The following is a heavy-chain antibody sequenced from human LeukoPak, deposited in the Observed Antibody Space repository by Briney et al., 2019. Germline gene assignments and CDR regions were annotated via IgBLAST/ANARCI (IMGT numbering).Heavy chain of an antibody. CDR1: GFTFSSYG. CDR2: IRYDGSNK. V-gene: IGHV3-30*02. J-gene: IGHJ5*01. CDR3: ARGRYSSRWFDY. Sequence: GGSLRLSCAASGFTFSSYGMHWVRQAPGKGLEWVAFIRYDGSNKYYADSVKGRFTISRDNAKNSVYLQMNSLRAEGTAVYYCARGRYSSRWFDYWGQGSLVTVSS. D-gene: IGHD6-13*01.